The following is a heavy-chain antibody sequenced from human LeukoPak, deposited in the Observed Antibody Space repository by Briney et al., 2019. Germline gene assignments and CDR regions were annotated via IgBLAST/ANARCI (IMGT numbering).Heavy chain of an antibody. Sequence: ASVKVSCKASGYTFTSYYMHWVRQAPGQGLEWMGRIIPILGIANYAQKFQGRVTITADKSTSTAYMELSSLRSEDTAVYYCARFSSGSYYFDYWGQGTLVTVSS. D-gene: IGHD1-26*01. CDR1: GYTFTSYY. CDR3: ARFSSGSYYFDY. CDR2: IIPILGIA. V-gene: IGHV1-69*02. J-gene: IGHJ4*02.